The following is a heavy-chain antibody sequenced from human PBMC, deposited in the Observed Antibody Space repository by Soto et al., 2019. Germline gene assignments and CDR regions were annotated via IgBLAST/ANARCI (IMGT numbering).Heavy chain of an antibody. CDR1: GFTFGDYA. D-gene: IGHD3-16*01. V-gene: IGHV3-9*01. Sequence: EVQLVESGGGFVQPGRSLRLSCAASGFTFGDYAMHWVRQAPGKGLEWVSGINWDSGSIAYADSVKGRFIISRDNAKKSLYLQMTSLRPEETAFYNCTKANGGGGGRYHYWGQGTLVTVSS. J-gene: IGHJ4*02. CDR3: TKANGGGGGRYHY. CDR2: INWDSGSI.